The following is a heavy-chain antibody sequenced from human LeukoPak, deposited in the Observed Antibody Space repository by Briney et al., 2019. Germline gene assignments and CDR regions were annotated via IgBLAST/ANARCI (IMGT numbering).Heavy chain of an antibody. CDR2: INPKNGGT. CDR1: GYSFTGYY. Sequence: ASVKVSCKTSGYSFTGYYMHWVRQAAGQGLEWMGWINPKNGGTNYPQKFQGRVTMTTDTSVGTAYMELSSLASDDTAVYDCARRGSYFYYWGQGTLVTVSS. CDR3: ARRGSYFYY. V-gene: IGHV1-2*02. J-gene: IGHJ4*02.